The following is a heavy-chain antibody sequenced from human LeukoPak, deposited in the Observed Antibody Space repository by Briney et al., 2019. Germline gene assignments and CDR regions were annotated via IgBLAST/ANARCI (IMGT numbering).Heavy chain of an antibody. CDR3: ARMGVNFYYYYGMDV. CDR2: INQSGST. Sequence: SETLSLTCAVYGGSFSGYCWSWIRQPPGKGLEWIGEINQSGSTNYNPSLKSRVTISVDTSKNQFSLKLSSVTAADTAVYYCARMGVNFYYYYGMDVWGQGTTVTVSS. D-gene: IGHD3-16*01. J-gene: IGHJ6*02. CDR1: GGSFSGYC. V-gene: IGHV4-34*01.